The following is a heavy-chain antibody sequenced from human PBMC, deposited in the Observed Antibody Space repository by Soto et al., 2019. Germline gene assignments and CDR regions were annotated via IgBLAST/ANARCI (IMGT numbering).Heavy chain of an antibody. CDR3: ARGGVSTRNFDY. V-gene: IGHV5-51*01. D-gene: IGHD3-3*01. CDR2: IYPSDSDT. J-gene: IGHJ4*02. Sequence: GESLKISCKGSGYNFAGYWIAWVRQMPGKGLELMGIIYPSDSDTRYRPSFQGQVTISAGKSISSAYLQWSSLRASDTAMYYCARGGVSTRNFDYWGQGTPVTVSS. CDR1: GYNFAGYW.